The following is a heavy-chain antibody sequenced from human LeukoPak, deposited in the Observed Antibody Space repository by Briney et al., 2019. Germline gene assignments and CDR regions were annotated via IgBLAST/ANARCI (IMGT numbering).Heavy chain of an antibody. J-gene: IGHJ5*02. CDR2: IYYSGST. D-gene: IGHD4-17*01. CDR1: GGSISSYY. Sequence: SETLSLTCTVSGGSISSYYWSWIRQPPGKGLEWIGNIYYSGSTNYNPSLKSRVTISLDTSKNQFSLKLISLTAADTAAYYCARVEYGDYGWFDPWGQGTLVTVSS. V-gene: IGHV4-59*01. CDR3: ARVEYGDYGWFDP.